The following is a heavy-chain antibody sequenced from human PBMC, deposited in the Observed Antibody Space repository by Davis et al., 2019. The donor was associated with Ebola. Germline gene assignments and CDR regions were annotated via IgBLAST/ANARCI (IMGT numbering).Heavy chain of an antibody. CDR1: GGSISSHY. V-gene: IGHV4-59*11. J-gene: IGHJ5*02. Sequence: PSETLSLTCTVSGGSISSHYWSWIRQPPGKGLEWIGYIYYSGSTNYNPSLKSRVTISVDTSKNQFSLKLSSVTAADTAVYYCARVALRWQQLAGFDPWGQGTLVTVSS. D-gene: IGHD6-13*01. CDR3: ARVALRWQQLAGFDP. CDR2: IYYSGST.